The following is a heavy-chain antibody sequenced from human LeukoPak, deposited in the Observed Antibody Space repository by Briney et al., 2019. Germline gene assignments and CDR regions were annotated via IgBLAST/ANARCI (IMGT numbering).Heavy chain of an antibody. J-gene: IGHJ4*02. V-gene: IGHV3-23*01. Sequence: GSLRLSCAASGFTFNSYAMSWVRQAPGKGLEWVSGISGSGGSTYYADSVKGRFTISRDSSKNTLYLQMNSLRAEDTAVYYCAKDRWLDYTTSSRPFDHWGQGTRVTVSS. D-gene: IGHD3-3*01. CDR3: AKDRWLDYTTSSRPFDH. CDR1: GFTFNSYA. CDR2: ISGSGGST.